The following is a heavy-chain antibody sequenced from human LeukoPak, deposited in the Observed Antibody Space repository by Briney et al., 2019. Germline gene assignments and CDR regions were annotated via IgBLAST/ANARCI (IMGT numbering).Heavy chain of an antibody. Sequence: SETLSLTCAVYGGSFSGYYWSWIRQPPGKGLEWIGEINHSGSTNYNPSLKSRVTISVDTSKNQFSLKLSSVTAADTAVYYCARGRHYYDSSGYYYFWGPGTLVTVSS. D-gene: IGHD3-22*01. V-gene: IGHV4-34*01. CDR1: GGSFSGYY. CDR3: ARGRHYYDSSGYYYF. CDR2: INHSGST. J-gene: IGHJ4*02.